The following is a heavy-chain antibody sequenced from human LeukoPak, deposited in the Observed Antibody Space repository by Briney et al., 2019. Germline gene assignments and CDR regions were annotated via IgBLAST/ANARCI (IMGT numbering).Heavy chain of an antibody. D-gene: IGHD1-14*01. CDR3: ARAEPSRPFDD. Sequence: SETLSLTCIVSGGSMRSNYWGWIRQPPGKGLEFIGHIYYTGSTNYNPSLRSRVTISVDTSKNQFSLNLNSVTSADTAVYHCARAEPSRPFDDWGQGTLVTVSS. CDR2: IYYTGST. J-gene: IGHJ4*02. CDR1: GGSMRSNY. V-gene: IGHV4-59*01.